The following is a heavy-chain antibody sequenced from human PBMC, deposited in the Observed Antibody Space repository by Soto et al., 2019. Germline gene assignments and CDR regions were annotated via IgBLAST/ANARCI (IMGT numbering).Heavy chain of an antibody. CDR3: ARCFGGTAVAGTRLDF. CDR2: ISAYNGNT. CDR1: GYIFTNYA. J-gene: IGHJ4*01. V-gene: IGHV1-18*01. Sequence: ASVKVSCKASGYIFTNYAISWVRQAPGQGLEWMGWISAYNGNTNHAQEVQGRVTMTTDTSTSTAYMELGSLRSDDTAVYYCARCFGGTAVAGTRLDFWGQGTLVTVSS. D-gene: IGHD6-19*01.